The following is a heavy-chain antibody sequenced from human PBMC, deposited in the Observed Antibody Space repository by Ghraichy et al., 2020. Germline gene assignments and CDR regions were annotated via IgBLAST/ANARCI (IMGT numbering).Heavy chain of an antibody. J-gene: IGHJ4*02. D-gene: IGHD3-3*02. CDR3: AKGLYFDVGGSKSFLED. CDR1: GFTFKNHA. CDR2: ITFNGLNT. V-gene: IGHV3-23*01. Sequence: GGSLRLSCVASGFTFKNHAMSWVRQAPGKGLEWVATITFNGLNTQYADSVKGRFIISRDNSKNTLYLQMNSLRADDTAIYYSAKGLYFDVGGSKSFLEDWGQGTLVTVST.